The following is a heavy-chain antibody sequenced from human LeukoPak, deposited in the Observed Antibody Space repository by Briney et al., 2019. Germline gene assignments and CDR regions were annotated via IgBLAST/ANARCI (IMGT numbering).Heavy chain of an antibody. CDR1: GYTFTSYY. V-gene: IGHV1-46*01. J-gene: IGHJ6*03. Sequence: ASVKVSCKASGYTFTSYYMHWVRQAPGQGLEWMGIINPSGGSTSYAQKFQGRVTMTRDMSTSTVYMELSSLRSEDTAVYYCAVEGMDWSGYYSYHYMDVWGKGTTVTVSS. CDR2: INPSGGST. CDR3: AVEGMDWSGYYSYHYMDV. D-gene: IGHD3-3*01.